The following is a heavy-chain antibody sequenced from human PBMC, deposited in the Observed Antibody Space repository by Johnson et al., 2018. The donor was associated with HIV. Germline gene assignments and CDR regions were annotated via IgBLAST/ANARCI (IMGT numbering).Heavy chain of an antibody. CDR2: IYSGDTT. V-gene: IGHV3-66*02. D-gene: IGHD1-26*01. CDR3: ASDGWELLGVAAFDV. CDR1: GFTVNGNY. J-gene: IGHJ3*01. Sequence: VQLVESGGGLVQPGGSLRLSCAVSGFTVNGNYMSWVRQAPGKGLEWVSVIYSGDTTYYADSVKGRFTISRDTSKNTLYLQMNSLRPEDTAVYYCASDGWELLGVAAFDVWGQGTLVTVSS.